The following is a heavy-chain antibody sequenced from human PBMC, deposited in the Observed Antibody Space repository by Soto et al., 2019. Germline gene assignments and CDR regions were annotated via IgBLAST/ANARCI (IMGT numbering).Heavy chain of an antibody. J-gene: IGHJ4*02. CDR3: ARGREQPPVGLYFDA. V-gene: IGHV1-69*06. CDR2: IIPAFGTA. Sequence: QVQLVQSGAEVKNPGSSVKVSCKTSGGTFNSYLIDWVRQAPGQGLEWMGGIIPAFGTAKYAQKLQGRVTITADKSTTTAYMELRTWTSEATDVYYCARGREQPPVGLYFDAWGQGTMVTVAS. D-gene: IGHD6-13*01. CDR1: GGTFNSYL.